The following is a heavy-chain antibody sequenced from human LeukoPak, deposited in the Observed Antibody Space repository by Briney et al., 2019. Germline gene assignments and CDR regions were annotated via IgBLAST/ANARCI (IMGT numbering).Heavy chain of an antibody. V-gene: IGHV3-23*01. CDR3: AKGDYGDYVVYAFDI. J-gene: IGHJ3*02. CDR2: ISGSGGGT. CDR1: GFTFSSYA. Sequence: GGSLRLSCAASGFTFSSYAMSWVRQAPGKGLEWVSAISGSGGGTYYADSVKGRFTISRDNSKNTLYLQMNSLRAEDTAVYYCAKGDYGDYVVYAFDIWGQGTMVTVSS. D-gene: IGHD4-17*01.